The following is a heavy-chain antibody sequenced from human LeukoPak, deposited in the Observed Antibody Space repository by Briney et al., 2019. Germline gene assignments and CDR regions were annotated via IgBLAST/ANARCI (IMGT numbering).Heavy chain of an antibody. D-gene: IGHD3-22*01. V-gene: IGHV3-33*08. CDR2: VWSDGSGE. CDR3: ARMNYYDSTGYYP. J-gene: IGHJ5*02. Sequence: PGGSLRLSCAGSGFPFSSYWMAWARQVPGKGLEWVAVVWSDGSGEYYADSVKGRFTISRDIPKSTLYLQMNSLRTEDTAVYYCARMNYYDSTGYYPWGQGTLVTVSS. CDR1: GFPFSSYW.